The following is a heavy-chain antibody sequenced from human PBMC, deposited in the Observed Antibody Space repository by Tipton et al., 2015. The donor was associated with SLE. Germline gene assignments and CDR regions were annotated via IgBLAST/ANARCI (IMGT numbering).Heavy chain of an antibody. D-gene: IGHD3-3*01. CDR1: GGSISGTSHN. Sequence: TLSLTCSVSGGSISGTSHNWGWIRQSPGKGLEWIGSISYSGDTNYNPSLMSRVTIPRDTSKNQFSLKLSFVTAADTAFYYCARIEDFWRGRIDYWGQGTLITVSS. J-gene: IGHJ4*02. CDR2: ISYSGDT. V-gene: IGHV4-39*07. CDR3: ARIEDFWRGRIDY.